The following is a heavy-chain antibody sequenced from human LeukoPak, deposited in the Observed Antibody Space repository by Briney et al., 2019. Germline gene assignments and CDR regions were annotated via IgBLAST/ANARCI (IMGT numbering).Heavy chain of an antibody. V-gene: IGHV1-69-2*01. D-gene: IGHD5-18*01. CDR3: ATPSYGKNWYFDL. CDR1: GYTFTDYY. CDR2: VDPEDGET. Sequence: ASVKISCKVSGYTFTDYYMHWVQQAPGKGLEWMGLVDPEDGETIYAGKFQGRVTITADTSTDTAYMELSSLRSEDTAVHYCATPSYGKNWYFDLWGRGTLVTVSS. J-gene: IGHJ2*01.